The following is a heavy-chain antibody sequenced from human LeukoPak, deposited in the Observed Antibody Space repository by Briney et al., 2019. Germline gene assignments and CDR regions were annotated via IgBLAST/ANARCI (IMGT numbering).Heavy chain of an antibody. CDR2: ISSSSSTI. Sequence: GGSLILSCAASGFSLSSHSMNWVRQAPGKGLEWVSSISSSSSTIYYADSVKGRFTISRDNAKNSLYLQMNSLRAEDTAVYYCASRAYYYYYMDVWGKGTTVTVSS. J-gene: IGHJ6*03. V-gene: IGHV3-48*01. CDR1: GFSLSSHS. CDR3: ASRAYYYYYMDV.